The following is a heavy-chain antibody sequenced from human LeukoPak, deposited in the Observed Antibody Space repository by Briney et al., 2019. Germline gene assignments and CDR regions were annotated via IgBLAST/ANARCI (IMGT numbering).Heavy chain of an antibody. Sequence: GASVKLSCKASGYTFSSYDINWVRQATGQGLEWVGWMNPNSGNTGYAQKFQGRVTMTRNTSTSTAYMELSSLRSEDTAIYFGARTEKGHSYGPPVNWFDPWGQGTLVTVSS. CDR3: ARTEKGHSYGPPVNWFDP. CDR2: MNPNSGNT. J-gene: IGHJ5*02. CDR1: GYTFSSYD. D-gene: IGHD5-18*01. V-gene: IGHV1-8*01.